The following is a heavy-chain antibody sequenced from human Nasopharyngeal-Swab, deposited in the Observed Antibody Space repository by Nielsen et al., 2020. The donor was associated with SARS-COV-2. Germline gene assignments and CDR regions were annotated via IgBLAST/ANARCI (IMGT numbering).Heavy chain of an antibody. D-gene: IGHD2-8*02. CDR1: GYTFRDHY. CDR3: AREADFTGYYDF. Sequence: ASVKVSCTASGYTFRDHYIHWVRQAPGQGLEWVGRINPDSGGRNYALRFQGRVTMTRDTSITTAYMEMSGLASDDTAIYYCAREADFTGYYDFWGQGAQVIVSS. J-gene: IGHJ4*02. V-gene: IGHV1-2*06. CDR2: INPDSGGR.